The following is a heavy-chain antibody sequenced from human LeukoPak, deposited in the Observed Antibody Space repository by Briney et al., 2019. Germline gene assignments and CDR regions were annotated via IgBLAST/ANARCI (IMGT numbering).Heavy chain of an antibody. CDR3: ASLGRYFDL. J-gene: IGHJ2*01. D-gene: IGHD3-10*01. V-gene: IGHV4-30-2*01. CDR1: GGSISSGGYS. Sequence: SQTLSLTCAVSGGSISSGGYSWSWIRQLPGKGLEWIGYIYHSGSTYYNPSLKSRVTISVDRSKNQFSLKLSSVTAADTAVYYCASLGRYFDLWGRGTLVTVSS. CDR2: IYHSGST.